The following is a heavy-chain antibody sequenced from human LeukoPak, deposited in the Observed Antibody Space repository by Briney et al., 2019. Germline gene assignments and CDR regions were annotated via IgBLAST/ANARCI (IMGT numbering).Heavy chain of an antibody. J-gene: IGHJ4*02. CDR1: GGSISSYY. CDR3: ATYNFYSNYFDY. Sequence: ETXSLTCTVSGGSISSYYWSWIRQPAGKGLEWIGRIYTSGSTNYNPSLKSRVTMSVDTSKNQFSLKLSSVTAADTAVYYCATYNFYSNYFDYWGQGTLVTVSS. CDR2: IYTSGST. V-gene: IGHV4-4*07. D-gene: IGHD3/OR15-3a*01.